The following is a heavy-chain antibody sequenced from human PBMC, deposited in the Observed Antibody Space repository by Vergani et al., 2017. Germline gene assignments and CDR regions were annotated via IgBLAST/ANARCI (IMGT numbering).Heavy chain of an antibody. CDR3: ARDGDIAAAGNDY. V-gene: IGHV3-7*05. D-gene: IGHD6-13*01. CDR1: GGTFSSYA. J-gene: IGHJ4*02. Sequence: VQLVQSGAEVKKPGSSVKVSCKASGGTFSSYAISWVRQAPGQGLEWVANIKQDGSEKYYVDSVKGRFTISRDNAKNSLYLQMNSLRAEDTAVYYCARDGDIAAAGNDYWGQGTLVTVSS. CDR2: IKQDGSEK.